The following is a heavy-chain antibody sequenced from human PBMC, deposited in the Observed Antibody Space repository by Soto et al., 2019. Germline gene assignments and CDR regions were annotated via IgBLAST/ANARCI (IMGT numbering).Heavy chain of an antibody. J-gene: IGHJ4*02. CDR2: IYYSGST. D-gene: IGHD3-22*01. CDR1: GGSISSYY. Sequence: SETLSLTCTVSGGSISSYYWSWIRQPPGKGLEWIGYIYYSGSTNYDPSLKSRVTISVDTSKNQFSLKLSSVTAADTAVYYCASNAGPAFYDSSGYYYYWGQGTLVTVSS. CDR3: ASNAGPAFYDSSGYYYY. V-gene: IGHV4-59*08.